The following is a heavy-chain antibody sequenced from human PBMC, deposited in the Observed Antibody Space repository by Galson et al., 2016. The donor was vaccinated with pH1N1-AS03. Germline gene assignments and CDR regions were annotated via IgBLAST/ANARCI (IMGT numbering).Heavy chain of an antibody. CDR2: IDQGGSVQ. V-gene: IGHV3-7*01. Sequence: SLRLSCAVSGFTFRDYWMTWVRQAPGKGLEWLANIDQGGSVQRYVDSVKGRFTISRDNAKNSLLLQMNSLRAEDTAVYYCARSTSGCLWDDWGQGTLVTVSS. D-gene: IGHD3-10*01. J-gene: IGHJ4*02. CDR3: ARSTSGCLWDD. CDR1: GFTFRDYW.